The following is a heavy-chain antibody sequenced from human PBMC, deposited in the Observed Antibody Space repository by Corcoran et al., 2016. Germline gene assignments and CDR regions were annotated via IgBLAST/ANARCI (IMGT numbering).Heavy chain of an antibody. CDR3: ARELGSIAVAGVWFDP. J-gene: IGHJ5*02. D-gene: IGHD6-19*01. CDR2: INPSGGST. V-gene: IGHV1-46*01. Sequence: QVQLVQSGAEVKTHGASMKVSCKASGYTFINYYLQCLRQAPGQGIEWMGIINPSGGSTSYAQKFQGRVTMTRDTSKCTVYMELSRLSLEDTAVYYCARELGSIAVAGVWFDPWGQGTLVTVSS. CDR1: GYTFINYY.